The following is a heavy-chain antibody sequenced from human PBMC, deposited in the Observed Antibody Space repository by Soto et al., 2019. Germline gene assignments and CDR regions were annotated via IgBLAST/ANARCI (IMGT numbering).Heavy chain of an antibody. CDR1: GFTFSSYG. V-gene: IGHV3-33*01. Sequence: GGSLRLSCAASGFTFSSYGMHWVRQAPGKGLEWVAVIWYDGSNKYYADSVKGRFTISRDNSKNTLYLQMNSLRAEDTAVYYCARDQAAAGTNYYYYYGMDVWGQGTTVTSP. CDR2: IWYDGSNK. D-gene: IGHD6-13*01. CDR3: ARDQAAAGTNYYYYYGMDV. J-gene: IGHJ6*02.